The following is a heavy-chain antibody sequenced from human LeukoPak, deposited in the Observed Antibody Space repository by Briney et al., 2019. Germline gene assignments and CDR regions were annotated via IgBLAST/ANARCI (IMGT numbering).Heavy chain of an antibody. D-gene: IGHD4-23*01. Sequence: SETLSLTCTVSGGSISSYYCSWIRQPPGKGLEWIGYIYYSGSTNYNPSLKSRVTISVDTSKNQFSLKLSSVTAADTAVYYCARGSYGGNLDYWGQGTLVTVSS. V-gene: IGHV4-59*01. CDR1: GGSISSYY. CDR2: IYYSGST. CDR3: ARGSYGGNLDY. J-gene: IGHJ4*02.